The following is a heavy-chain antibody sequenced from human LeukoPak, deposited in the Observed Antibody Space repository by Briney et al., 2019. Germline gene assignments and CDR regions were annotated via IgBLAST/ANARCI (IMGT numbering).Heavy chain of an antibody. D-gene: IGHD1-26*01. V-gene: IGHV3-30*18. CDR2: ISYDESNK. J-gene: IGHJ4*02. CDR3: AKDCGGTEWELGRDYFDY. CDR1: GFSFNSYG. Sequence: GRSPRLSCAASGFSFNSYGMHWVRQAPGKGLEWVAVISYDESNKFYADSVRGRFTISRDNSKNTLYLQMSSLRADDTAVYYCAKDCGGTEWELGRDYFDYWGQGTLVTVSS.